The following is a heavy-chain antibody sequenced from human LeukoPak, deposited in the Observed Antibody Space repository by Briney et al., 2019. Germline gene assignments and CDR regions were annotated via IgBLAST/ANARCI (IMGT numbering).Heavy chain of an antibody. V-gene: IGHV4-39*01. CDR2: ISYSGST. Sequence: SETLSLTCTVSGGSISSSRYYWGWIRQPPGKGLDWIGSISYSGSTYYNPSLKSRVTISVDTSKNQFSLKLSSVTAADTAVYYCARHAFRGYCSSTSCYGWFDPWGQGTLVTVSS. CDR1: GGSISSSRYY. CDR3: ARHAFRGYCSSTSCYGWFDP. D-gene: IGHD2-2*01. J-gene: IGHJ5*02.